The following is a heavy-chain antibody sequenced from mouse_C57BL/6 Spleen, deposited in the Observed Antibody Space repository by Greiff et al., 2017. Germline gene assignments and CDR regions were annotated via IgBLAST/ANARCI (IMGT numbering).Heavy chain of an antibody. J-gene: IGHJ2*01. CDR1: GYTFTSYW. CDR2: IYPGNSDT. Sequence: VQLQQSGTVLARPGASVKMSCKTSGYTFTSYWMHWVKQRPGQGLEWLGAIYPGNSDTSYNQKFKGKAKLTAVTSASTAYMELSSLTNEDSAVYYCTRENATVVSYYFDYWGQGTTLTVSS. V-gene: IGHV1-5*01. D-gene: IGHD1-1*01. CDR3: TRENATVVSYYFDY.